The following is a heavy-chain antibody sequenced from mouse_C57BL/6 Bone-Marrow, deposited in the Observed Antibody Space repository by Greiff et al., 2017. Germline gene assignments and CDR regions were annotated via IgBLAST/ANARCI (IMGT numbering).Heavy chain of an antibody. V-gene: IGHV3-6*01. CDR2: ISYDGSN. J-gene: IGHJ1*03. CDR1: GYSITSGYY. CDR3: ARDLGLRLDRYCDV. D-gene: IGHD2-4*01. Sequence: VQLQQSGPGLVKPSQSLSLTCSVTGYSITSGYYWNWIRQFPGNKLEWMGYISYDGSNNYNPSLKNRISITRDTSKNQFFLKLNSVTTEDTATYYWARDLGLRLDRYCDVWGTGTTVTVSS.